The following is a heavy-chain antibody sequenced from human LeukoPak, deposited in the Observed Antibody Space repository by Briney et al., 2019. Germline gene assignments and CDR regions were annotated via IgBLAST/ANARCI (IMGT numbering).Heavy chain of an antibody. CDR2: INPNSGGT. D-gene: IGHD6-19*01. CDR1: GYTFTGYY. V-gene: IGHV1-2*02. Sequence: ASVKVSFKASGYTFTGYYMHWVRQAPGQGLEWMGWINPNSGGTNYAQKFQGRVTMTRDTSISTAYMELSRLRSDDTAVYYCARGYSSGWYYFDYWGQGTLVTVSS. CDR3: ARGYSSGWYYFDY. J-gene: IGHJ4*02.